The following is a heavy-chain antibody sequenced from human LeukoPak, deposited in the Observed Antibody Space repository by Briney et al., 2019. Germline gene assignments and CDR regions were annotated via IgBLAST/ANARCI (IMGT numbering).Heavy chain of an antibody. CDR3: AKEDDIAAERAPFDY. Sequence: GGSLRLSCAVSGFTFSSYGMTWVRQAPGKGLEWVSGISGSGRTTYYADSVKGRFNIARDNSNNTLYLQMNSLRADDTAVYYCAKEDDIAAERAPFDYWGQGALVTVSS. D-gene: IGHD6-6*01. J-gene: IGHJ4*02. CDR2: ISGSGRTT. CDR1: GFTFSSYG. V-gene: IGHV3-23*01.